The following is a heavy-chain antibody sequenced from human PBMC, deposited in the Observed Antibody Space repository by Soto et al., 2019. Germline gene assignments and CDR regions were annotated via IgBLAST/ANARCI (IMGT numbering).Heavy chain of an antibody. Sequence: LRLSCAASGVTFSSYAMIWGRQAPGKGLEWVSVISGSGSSTYYVDSVKGRFTISRDNSKNTLYLQMNSLRVEDTALYYCAKYLPGDLLPTCFALSGQGTSVPVSS. CDR1: GVTFSSYA. V-gene: IGHV3-23*01. J-gene: IGHJ5*02. D-gene: IGHD1-26*01. CDR3: AKYLPGDLLPTCFAL. CDR2: ISGSGSST.